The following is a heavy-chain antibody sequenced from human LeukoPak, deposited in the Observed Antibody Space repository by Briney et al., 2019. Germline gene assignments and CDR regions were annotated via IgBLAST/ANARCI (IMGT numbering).Heavy chain of an antibody. CDR2: ISGSGGSA. CDR3: AKDYDFWSGYWADAFDI. Sequence: GGSLRLSCAASGFTVSSNYMSWVRQALGKGLEWVSAISGSGGSAYYADSVKGRFTISRDNSKNTLYLQMNSLRAEDAAVYYCAKDYDFWSGYWADAFDIWGQGTMVTVSS. D-gene: IGHD3-3*01. J-gene: IGHJ3*02. CDR1: GFTVSSNY. V-gene: IGHV3-23*01.